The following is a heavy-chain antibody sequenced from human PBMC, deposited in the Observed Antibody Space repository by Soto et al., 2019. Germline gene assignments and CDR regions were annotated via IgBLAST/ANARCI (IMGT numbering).Heavy chain of an antibody. D-gene: IGHD5-12*01. V-gene: IGHV4-34*01. J-gene: IGHJ4*01. CDR3: ARGVLTSDGDGYNPY. Sequence: QVQLQQWGAGLLKPSETLSLTCAVYGGSFSGYYWSWIRQPPGKGLEWIGEINHSGSTNYNPSLKSRVTISVDTSKSQLSLTLCSVTVADTAVYYCARGVLTSDGDGYNPYWVHGTLVTVSS. CDR2: INHSGST. CDR1: GGSFSGYY.